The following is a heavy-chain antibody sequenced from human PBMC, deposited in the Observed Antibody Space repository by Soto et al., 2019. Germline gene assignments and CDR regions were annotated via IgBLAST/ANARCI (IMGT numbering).Heavy chain of an antibody. V-gene: IGHV3-33*01. CDR1: GFTFSNYG. CDR3: ESDIVGASESYGLDV. D-gene: IGHD1-26*01. CDR2: IWHDGNNK. J-gene: IGHJ6*02. Sequence: GSLRLTCAASGFTFSNYGMHWVRQAPGKGLEWVAIIWHDGNNKYYADSVRGRFIISRDNSKNRLYLQMNSLRAEDTAVYYCESDIVGASESYGLDVWGQGTPVTVYS.